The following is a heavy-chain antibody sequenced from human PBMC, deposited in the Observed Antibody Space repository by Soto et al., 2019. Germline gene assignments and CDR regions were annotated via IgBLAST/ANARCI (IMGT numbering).Heavy chain of an antibody. CDR2: ISGRSGST. D-gene: IGHD2-15*01. V-gene: IGHV3-23*01. Sequence: PGGSLRLSCAASGFTFSSDAMSWVRQAPGKGLEWVSAISGRSGSTYYADSVKGRFTISRDNSKNSLYLQMNSLRAEDTAVYYCAKGLGYCSGGSCQGYYYYYMDVWGKGTTVTVSS. CDR1: GFTFSSDA. CDR3: AKGLGYCSGGSCQGYYYYYMDV. J-gene: IGHJ6*03.